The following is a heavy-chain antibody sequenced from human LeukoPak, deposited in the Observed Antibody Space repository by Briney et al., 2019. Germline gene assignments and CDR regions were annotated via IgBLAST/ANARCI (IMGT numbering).Heavy chain of an antibody. CDR2: IYTSGST. D-gene: IGHD6-6*01. CDR1: GGSISSGSYY. J-gene: IGHJ4*02. V-gene: IGHV4-61*02. CDR3: ARDELDSSSSGYYYFDY. Sequence: SETLSLTCTVSGGSISSGSYYWSWIRQPAGKGLEWIGRIYTSGSTNYNPSLKSRVTISVDTSKNQFSLKLSSVTAADTAVYHCARDELDSSSSGYYYFDYWGQGTLVTVSS.